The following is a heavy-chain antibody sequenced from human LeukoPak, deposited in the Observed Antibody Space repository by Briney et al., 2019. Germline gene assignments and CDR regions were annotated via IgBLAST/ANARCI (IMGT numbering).Heavy chain of an antibody. D-gene: IGHD6-6*01. CDR1: GFTFSSYS. CDR3: ARDASPYSSSFDAFDI. J-gene: IGHJ3*02. V-gene: IGHV3-21*01. CDR2: ISSSSSYI. Sequence: GGSLRLSCAASGFTFSSYSMNWVRQAPGKGLEWVSSISSSSSYIYYADSVKGRFTISRDNAKNSLYLQMNSLRAEDTAVYYYARDASPYSSSFDAFDIWGQGTMVTVSS.